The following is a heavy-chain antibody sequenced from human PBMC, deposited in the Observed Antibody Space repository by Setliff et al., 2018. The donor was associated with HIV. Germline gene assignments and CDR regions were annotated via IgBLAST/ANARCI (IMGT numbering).Heavy chain of an antibody. V-gene: IGHV1-8*01. CDR2: MNPNRGNT. D-gene: IGHD5-18*01. CDR1: GSTFSNYD. Sequence: ASVKVSCKASGSTFSNYDINWVRQATGQGLEWVGWMNPNRGNTGYAQKFQGRVTLTRNTSISTAYMELSSLRSEDTAVYSGASGLTAMVISAALYYYGMDVWGQGTTVTVSS. J-gene: IGHJ6*02. CDR3: ASGLTAMVISAALYYYGMDV.